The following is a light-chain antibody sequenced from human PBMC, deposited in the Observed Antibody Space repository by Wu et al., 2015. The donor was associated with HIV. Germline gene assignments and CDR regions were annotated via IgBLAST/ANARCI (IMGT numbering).Light chain of an antibody. J-gene: IGKJ2*03. CDR2: EAS. CDR1: QSVSTY. V-gene: IGKV3-20*01. Sequence: EIVLKQYPATLSLSPGERVTLSCRASQSVSTYLAWYQQKPGQSPRLLIYEASKRATGIPDRFSGSGSGTDFTLTISRLEPEDFAVYYCQQYGSSPYSFGQGTKLEIK. CDR3: QQYGSSPYS.